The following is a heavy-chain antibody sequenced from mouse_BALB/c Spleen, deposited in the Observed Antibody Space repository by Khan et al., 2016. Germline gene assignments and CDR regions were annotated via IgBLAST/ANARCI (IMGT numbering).Heavy chain of an antibody. D-gene: IGHD3-2*02. J-gene: IGHJ4*01. Sequence: EVKLEESGGGLVQPGGFMILLCAASGFTFSDAWMVWVRQSPERGLEWVAELRGETNNQVIYYAESVNGRYTISRDDSKSSVYTQVNSLRPEDTGIYDSTLFDQDAVDYRSQGTSDTVSS. CDR2: LRGETNNQVI. CDR3: TLFDQDAVDY. V-gene: IGHV6-6*01. CDR1: GFTFSDAW.